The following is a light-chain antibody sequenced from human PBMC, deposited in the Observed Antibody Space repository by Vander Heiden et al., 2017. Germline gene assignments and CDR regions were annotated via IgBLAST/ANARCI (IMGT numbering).Light chain of an antibody. J-gene: IGKJ1*01. V-gene: IGKV3-15*01. Sequence: EIVMTQSPATLPVSPGERATLSCRASQSVSSNLAWYQQKPGQAPRLLIYGASTRATGIPARFSGSGSGTDFTLTISSLQSEDFAVYYCQQYNNWPPWTFGQGTEVEIK. CDR1: QSVSSN. CDR3: QQYNNWPPWT. CDR2: GAS.